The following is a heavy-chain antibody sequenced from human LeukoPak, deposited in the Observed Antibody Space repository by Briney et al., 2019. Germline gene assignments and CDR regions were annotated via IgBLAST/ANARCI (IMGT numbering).Heavy chain of an antibody. CDR3: ARDGIVVVPAARGYGMDV. CDR2: ICAYNGNT. V-gene: IGHV1-18*01. CDR1: GYTFTSYG. Sequence: ASVKISCKASGYTFTSYGISWVRQAPGQGLEWMGWICAYNGNTNYAQKLQGRVTMTTDTSTSTAYMELRSLRSDDTAVYYCARDGIVVVPAARGYGMDVWGQGTTVTVSS. D-gene: IGHD2-2*01. J-gene: IGHJ6*02.